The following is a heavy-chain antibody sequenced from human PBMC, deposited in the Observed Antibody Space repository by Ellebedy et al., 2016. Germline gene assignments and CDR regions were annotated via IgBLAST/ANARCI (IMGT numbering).Heavy chain of an antibody. CDR2: IYYSGST. Sequence: GSLRLSCAVYGGSFSSYYWGWIRQPPGKGLEWIGSIYYSGSTYYNPSLKSRVTISVDTSKNQFSLKLSSVTAADTAVYYCAIGAEFFWSGYYSPHNWFDPWGQGTLVTVSS. D-gene: IGHD3-3*01. CDR3: AIGAEFFWSGYYSPHNWFDP. CDR1: GGSFSSYY. V-gene: IGHV4-39*01. J-gene: IGHJ5*02.